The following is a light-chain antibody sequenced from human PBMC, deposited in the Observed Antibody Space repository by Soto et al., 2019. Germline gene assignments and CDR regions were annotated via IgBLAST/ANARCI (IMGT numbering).Light chain of an antibody. CDR3: QQLNSYPLT. CDR1: QGISSY. J-gene: IGKJ4*01. Sequence: DIQLTQSPSFLSASVGDRVTITCRASQGISSYLAWYQQKPGKAPKLLIYAASTLQRGVPSRCSGSGSGTEFTLTISSRQHDDFATVYCQQLNSYPLTFGGGTKVEI. CDR2: AAS. V-gene: IGKV1-9*01.